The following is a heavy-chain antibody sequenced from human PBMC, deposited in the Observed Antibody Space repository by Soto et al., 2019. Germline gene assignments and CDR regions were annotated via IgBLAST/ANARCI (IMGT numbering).Heavy chain of an antibody. CDR1: GGSISSYY. Sequence: PSETLSLTCTVSGGSISSYYWSWIRQPPGKGLEWNGNIYYSGSTYYNPSLKSRVTISVDTSKNHFSLKLSSVTAADTAVYYCARTYELLWFGELSNWFDPWGQGTLVTVSS. D-gene: IGHD3-10*01. CDR3: ARTYELLWFGELSNWFDP. V-gene: IGHV4-59*04. J-gene: IGHJ5*02. CDR2: IYYSGST.